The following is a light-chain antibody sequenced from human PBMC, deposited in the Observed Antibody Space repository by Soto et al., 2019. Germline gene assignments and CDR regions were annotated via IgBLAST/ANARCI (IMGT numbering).Light chain of an antibody. CDR1: QSISGW. CDR3: QQYNNYGSWT. Sequence: DIQMTQSPSTLSASVGDRVTITCRASQSISGWLAWYQQKPGKAPKLLIYKASTLESGVPSRFSGSGSGTEFTLIIISLQPDDFATYYCQQYNNYGSWTFGQGTKVDIK. V-gene: IGKV1-5*03. J-gene: IGKJ1*01. CDR2: KAS.